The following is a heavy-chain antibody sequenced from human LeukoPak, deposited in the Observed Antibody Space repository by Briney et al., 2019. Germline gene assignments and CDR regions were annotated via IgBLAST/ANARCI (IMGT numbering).Heavy chain of an antibody. CDR1: GYTFTGYY. V-gene: IGHV1-2*02. CDR2: INPNSGGT. CDR3: ARSAIVGATRGLDL. D-gene: IGHD1-26*01. Sequence: ASVKVSCKASGYTFTGYYMHWVRQAPEQGLEWMGWINPNSGGTNYAQKFQGRVTMTRDTSISTAYMELSRLRSDDTAVYYCARSAIVGATRGLDLWGQGTLVTVSS. J-gene: IGHJ5*02.